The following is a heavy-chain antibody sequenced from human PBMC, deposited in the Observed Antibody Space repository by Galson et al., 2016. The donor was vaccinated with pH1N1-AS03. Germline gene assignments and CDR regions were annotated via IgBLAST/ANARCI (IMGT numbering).Heavy chain of an antibody. CDR3: PAGQGWQFDY. D-gene: IGHD2-15*01. CDR2: IHHSGTT. J-gene: IGHJ4*02. CDR1: GGSISDYY. Sequence: SETLSLTCAVSGGSISDYYLSWIRQPPGKGLEWIGHIHHSGTTNYNPSLKSRVTISVDTSKKQFSLKMTSVTAADTAVYFCPAGQGWQFDYWGQGTLVTASS. V-gene: IGHV4-59*01.